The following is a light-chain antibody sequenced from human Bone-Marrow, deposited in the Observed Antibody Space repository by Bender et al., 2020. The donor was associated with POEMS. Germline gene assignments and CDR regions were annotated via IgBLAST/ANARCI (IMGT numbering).Light chain of an antibody. J-gene: IGLJ2*01. Sequence: QSALTQPPSASGSPGQSVTMSCTGTSSDVGAYNFVSWYQQHPGKAPKVIIFDVSKRPSGVPDRFSGSKSGNTASLTISGLQAEDEADYYCSSYTSSTTLVFGGGTKLTVL. CDR1: SSDVGAYNF. CDR2: DVS. CDR3: SSYTSSTTLV. V-gene: IGLV2-11*02.